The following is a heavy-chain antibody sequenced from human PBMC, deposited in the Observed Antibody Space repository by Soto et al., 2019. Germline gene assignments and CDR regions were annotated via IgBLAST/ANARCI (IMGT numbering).Heavy chain of an antibody. J-gene: IGHJ5*02. D-gene: IGHD5-18*01. CDR2: ISFSGTT. V-gene: IGHV4-59*08. Sequence: SETLSLTCSVSGASISSYYYTWIRQTPGKGLEWIGYISFSGTTTYNPSLKSRVTISLDTSKNQFSLSLSSVTAADTAVYYCARGRGYSYGLDPWGQGTLVTVSS. CDR3: ARGRGYSYGLDP. CDR1: GASISSYY.